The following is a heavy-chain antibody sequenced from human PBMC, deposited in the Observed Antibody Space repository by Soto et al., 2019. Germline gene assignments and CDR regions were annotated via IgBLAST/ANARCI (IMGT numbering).Heavy chain of an antibody. CDR1: GYTFTSYG. V-gene: IGHV1-18*01. D-gene: IGHD6-13*01. CDR3: ARDSAAAGNYYYYMDV. Sequence: ASVKVSCKASGYTFTSYGISWVRQAPGQGLEWMGWISAYNGNTNYAQKLQGRVTMTKDTSTSTAYMELRSLRSDDTAVYYCARDSAAAGNYYYYMDVWGKGTTVTVSS. CDR2: ISAYNGNT. J-gene: IGHJ6*03.